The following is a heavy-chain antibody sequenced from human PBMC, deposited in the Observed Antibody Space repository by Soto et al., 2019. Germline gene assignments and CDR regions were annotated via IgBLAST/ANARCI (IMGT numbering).Heavy chain of an antibody. V-gene: IGHV1-18*01. D-gene: IGHD4-17*01. CDR3: ARYSTRGPYYGDYEIGLGFGWFDP. CDR2: ISAYNGNT. Sequence: ASVKVSCKASGYTFTSYGISWVRQAPGQGLEWMGWISAYNGNTNYAQKLQGRVTMTTDTSTSTAYMELRSLRSDDTAVYYCARYSTRGPYYGDYEIGLGFGWFDPWGQGTLVTVSS. J-gene: IGHJ5*02. CDR1: GYTFTSYG.